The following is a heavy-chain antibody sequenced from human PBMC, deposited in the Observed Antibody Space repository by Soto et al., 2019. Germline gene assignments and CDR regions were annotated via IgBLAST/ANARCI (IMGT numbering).Heavy chain of an antibody. D-gene: IGHD3-3*01. CDR3: AQAGDDFWSGYLYYFDA. Sequence: EVQLLESGGGLVQPGGSLRLSCAASGFMFHRYAMTWVRQAPGKGLEWLSTIRESGGRTDDADSVKGRFTISRDNSKNTAYLKMSSLRAEDTAVYYSAQAGDDFWSGYLYYFDAWGQGTLVTVSS. CDR1: GFMFHRYA. J-gene: IGHJ4*02. CDR2: IRESGGRT. V-gene: IGHV3-23*01.